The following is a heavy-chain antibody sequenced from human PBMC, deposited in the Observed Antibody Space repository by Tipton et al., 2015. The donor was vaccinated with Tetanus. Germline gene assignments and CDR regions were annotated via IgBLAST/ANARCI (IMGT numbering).Heavy chain of an antibody. CDR1: GFILRDYY. D-gene: IGHD4-17*01. J-gene: IGHJ4*02. CDR2: VYHTGSA. Sequence: LRLSCAASGFILRDYYMSWIRQPPGKGLEWIGYVYHTGSAFYNPSLKSRVTMSVDTSKNQLSLVVTAVTAADTAVYYCARDTGGDYGYWGQGIRVTVSS. CDR3: ARDTGGDYGY. V-gene: IGHV4-59*01.